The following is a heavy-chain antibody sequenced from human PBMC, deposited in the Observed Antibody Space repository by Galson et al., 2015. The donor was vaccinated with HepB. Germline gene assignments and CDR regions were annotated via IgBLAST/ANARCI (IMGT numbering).Heavy chain of an antibody. D-gene: IGHD6-19*01. V-gene: IGHV3-23*01. CDR3: AKDMEWLVPIYHFDY. CDR2: ISGSGGST. J-gene: IGHJ4*02. CDR1: GFTFSSHV. Sequence: SLRLSCAASGFTFSSHVMSWVRQAPGKGLEWVSGISGSGGSTHCADSVKGRFTISRDNSKNTPYLQMNSLRAEDTAVYYCAKDMEWLVPIYHFDYWGQGTLLTVSS.